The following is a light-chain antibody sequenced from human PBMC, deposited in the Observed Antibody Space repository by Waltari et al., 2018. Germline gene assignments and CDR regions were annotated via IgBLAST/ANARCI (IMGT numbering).Light chain of an antibody. V-gene: IGLV1-36*01. Sequence: QSVLPQPSPVREAPRQTATLSCSGSSSNIRKNTATWYQQLPGKAPKLLIYYDVLLPSGFSDRFSGSKSGTSASLAISGLQSEDEADYYCAAWDDSLNGWVFGGGTRLTVL. J-gene: IGLJ3*02. CDR1: SSNIRKNT. CDR2: YDV. CDR3: AAWDDSLNGWV.